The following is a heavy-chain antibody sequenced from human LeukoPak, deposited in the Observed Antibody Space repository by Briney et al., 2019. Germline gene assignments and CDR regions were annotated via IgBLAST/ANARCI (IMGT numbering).Heavy chain of an antibody. CDR3: ARKTDSSGSGDY. J-gene: IGHJ4*02. Sequence: GGSLRLSCAASGFTVSSNFMSWVRQAPGKGLECVSVIYSRGGTYYADSVQCRFTISRDASKNTLFLQMNSLRADDTAVYYCARKTDSSGSGDYWGQGTLVTVSS. D-gene: IGHD3-22*01. V-gene: IGHV3-53*01. CDR1: GFTVSSNF. CDR2: IYSRGGT.